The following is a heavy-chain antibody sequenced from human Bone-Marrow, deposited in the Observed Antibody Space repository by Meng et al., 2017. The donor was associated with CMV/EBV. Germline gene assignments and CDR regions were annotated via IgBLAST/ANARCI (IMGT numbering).Heavy chain of an antibody. CDR1: GFTFGDYT. CDR2: IRKKLFGGTT. Sequence: GESLKISCTASGFTFGDYTVTWVRQAPGKGLEWIGFIRKKLFGGTTEYAASVKGRFTISRDDSKSTAYLHVDSLKTEDTAVYYCTIGSRDGYVPAAFDIWGQGTTVTVSS. J-gene: IGHJ3*02. D-gene: IGHD5-24*01. V-gene: IGHV3-49*04. CDR3: TIGSRDGYVPAAFDI.